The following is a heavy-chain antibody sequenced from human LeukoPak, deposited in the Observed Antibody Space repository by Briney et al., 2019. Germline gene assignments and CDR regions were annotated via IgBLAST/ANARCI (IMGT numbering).Heavy chain of an antibody. D-gene: IGHD2-2*02. Sequence: ASVKVSCKASGYTFTGYYMHWVRQAPGQGLEWMGWINPNSGGTNYAQKFQGRVTMTRDTSISTAYMELSRLRSDDTAVYYCARDIYCSSTSCYTSRWGQGTLVTVSS. CDR2: INPNSGGT. J-gene: IGHJ4*02. CDR3: ARDIYCSSTSCYTSR. CDR1: GYTFTGYY. V-gene: IGHV1-2*02.